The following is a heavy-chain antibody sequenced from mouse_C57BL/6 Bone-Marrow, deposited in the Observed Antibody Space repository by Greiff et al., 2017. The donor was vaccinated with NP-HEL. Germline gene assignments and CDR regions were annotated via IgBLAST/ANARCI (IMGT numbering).Heavy chain of an antibody. CDR2: ISNGGGST. CDR3: ARLTTVVAHWYFDV. Sequence: EVMLVESGGGLVQPGGSLTLSCAASRFTFSDYYMYWVRQTPEKRLEWVAYISNGGGSTYYPDTVKGRFTISRDNAKNTLYLQMSRLKSDDTAMYYCARLTTVVAHWYFDVWGTGTTVTVSS. CDR1: RFTFSDYY. J-gene: IGHJ1*03. V-gene: IGHV5-12*01. D-gene: IGHD1-1*01.